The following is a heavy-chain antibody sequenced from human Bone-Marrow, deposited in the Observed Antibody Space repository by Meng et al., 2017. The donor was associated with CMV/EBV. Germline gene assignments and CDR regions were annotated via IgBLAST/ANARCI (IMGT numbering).Heavy chain of an antibody. J-gene: IGHJ4*02. Sequence: GESLKISCAASGFTFSSYSMNWVRQAPGKGLEWVSSISSSSSYIYYADSVKGRFTISRDNAKISLYLQMNSLRAEDTGVYYCARDPRAYFDYWGQGTRVTVSS. V-gene: IGHV3-21*01. CDR1: GFTFSSYS. CDR3: ARDPRAYFDY. CDR2: ISSSSSYI.